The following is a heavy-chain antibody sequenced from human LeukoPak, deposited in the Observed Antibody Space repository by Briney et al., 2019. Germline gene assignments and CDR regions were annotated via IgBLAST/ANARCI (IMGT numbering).Heavy chain of an antibody. CDR3: ARDLESDYDFWSGYYNDNWFDP. Sequence: GGSLRLSCAASGSTFSDYYMSWIRQAPGKGLEWVSYISSSGSTIYYADSVKGRFTISRDNAKNSLYLQMNSLRAEDTAVYYCARDLESDYDFWSGYYNDNWFDPWGQGTLVTVSS. V-gene: IGHV3-11*01. J-gene: IGHJ5*02. D-gene: IGHD3-3*01. CDR2: ISSSGSTI. CDR1: GSTFSDYY.